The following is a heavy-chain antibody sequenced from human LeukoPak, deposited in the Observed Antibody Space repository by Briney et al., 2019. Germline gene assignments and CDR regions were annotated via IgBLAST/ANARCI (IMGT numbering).Heavy chain of an antibody. V-gene: IGHV1-18*01. D-gene: IGHD3-10*01. CDR1: GYTFTSYG. CDR2: ISAYNGNT. J-gene: IGHJ4*02. CDR3: ARDFTHYYGSGSYLEY. Sequence: GASVKVSCKASGYTFTSYGISWVRQAPGQGLEWMGWISAYNGNTNYAQKLQGRVTMTTDTSTSTAYMELRRLRSDDTAVYYCARDFTHYYGSGSYLEYWGQGTLVTVSS.